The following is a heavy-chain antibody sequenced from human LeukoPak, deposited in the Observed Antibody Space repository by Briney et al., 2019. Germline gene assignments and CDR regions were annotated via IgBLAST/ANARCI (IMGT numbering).Heavy chain of an antibody. D-gene: IGHD3-22*01. V-gene: IGHV3-30*02. J-gene: IGHJ3*02. CDR3: ARGQKYYYDSSGDPQAAFDI. Sequence: PGGSLRLSCAASGFTFSSYGMHWVRQAPGKGLEWVAFIRYDGSNKYYADSVKGRFTISRDNSKNTLYLQMNSLRAEDTAVYYCARGQKYYYDSSGDPQAAFDIWGQGTMVTVSS. CDR1: GFTFSSYG. CDR2: IRYDGSNK.